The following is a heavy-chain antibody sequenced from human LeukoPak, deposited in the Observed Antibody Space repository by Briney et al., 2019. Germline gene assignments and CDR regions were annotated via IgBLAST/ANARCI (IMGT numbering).Heavy chain of an antibody. Sequence: SGPALFKPPQTLTLTCTFSGFSLSTRGMCVSWIRQPPGKALEWLSVIDWNDEKYYNTSLKTRLTISKDTSNNQVVLTMTNMDPVDTATYYCAQPGSCWTGGSDYWGQGTLVTVSS. CDR3: AQPGSCWTGGSDY. CDR2: IDWNDEK. J-gene: IGHJ4*02. CDR1: GFSLSTRGMC. D-gene: IGHD6-19*01. V-gene: IGHV2-70*01.